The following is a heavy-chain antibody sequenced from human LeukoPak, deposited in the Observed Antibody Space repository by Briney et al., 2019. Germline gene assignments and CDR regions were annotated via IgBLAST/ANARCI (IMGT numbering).Heavy chain of an antibody. CDR1: GGSISSYY. J-gene: IGHJ2*01. Sequence: SETLSLTCTVSGGSISSYYWSWIRQPPGKGLEWIGYIYYSGSTNYNPSLKSRVTISVDTSKNQFSLKQSSVTAADTAVYYCARRTSEYGDYPWYFDLWGRGTLVTVSS. V-gene: IGHV4-59*01. CDR2: IYYSGST. CDR3: ARRTSEYGDYPWYFDL. D-gene: IGHD4-17*01.